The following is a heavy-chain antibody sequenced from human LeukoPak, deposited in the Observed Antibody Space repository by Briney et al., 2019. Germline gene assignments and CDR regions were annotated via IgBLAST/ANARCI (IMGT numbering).Heavy chain of an antibody. D-gene: IGHD2-15*01. V-gene: IGHV1-18*01. J-gene: IGHJ4*02. Sequence: GASVKVSCKASGYTFTSYGISWVRQAPGQGLEWMGWISAYNGNTNYAQKLQGRVTMTTDTSTSTVYMELSSLRSEDTAVYYCARKYDGYSFFDYWGQGTLVTVSS. CDR3: ARKYDGYSFFDY. CDR1: GYTFTSYG. CDR2: ISAYNGNT.